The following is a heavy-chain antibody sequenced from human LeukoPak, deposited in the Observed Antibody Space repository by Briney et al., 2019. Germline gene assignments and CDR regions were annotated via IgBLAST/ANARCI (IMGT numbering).Heavy chain of an antibody. CDR3: ARLARDYYDSSGYHRSGDY. V-gene: IGHV4-4*07. CDR2: IYTSGST. Sequence: SETLSLTCTVSGGSISSYYWSWIRQPAGKGLEWIGRIYTSGSTNYNPSLKSRVTISVDTSKNQFSLKLSSVTAADTAVYYCARLARDYYDSSGYHRSGDYWGQGTLVTVSS. D-gene: IGHD3-22*01. J-gene: IGHJ4*02. CDR1: GGSISSYY.